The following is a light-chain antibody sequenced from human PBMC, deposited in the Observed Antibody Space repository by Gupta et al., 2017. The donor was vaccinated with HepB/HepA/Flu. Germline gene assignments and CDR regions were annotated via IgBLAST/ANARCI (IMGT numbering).Light chain of an antibody. Sequence: EILMTQSPATLSVSPGERATLSCRASEGIGRKLAWYQQKPGQPPRLIMYDSSNRVNGIPARFSGSGCGKEFTPTSSRRQYEDCAVYYGHQDHSSVTFGRGTKVEI. V-gene: IGKV3-15*01. CDR2: DSS. CDR1: EGIGRK. CDR3: HQDHSSVT. J-gene: IGKJ4*01.